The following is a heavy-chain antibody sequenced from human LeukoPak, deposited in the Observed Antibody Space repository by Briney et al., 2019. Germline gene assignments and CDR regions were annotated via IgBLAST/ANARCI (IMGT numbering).Heavy chain of an antibody. CDR1: GGTFSSYA. J-gene: IGHJ6*02. D-gene: IGHD2-2*01. V-gene: IGHV1-69*13. Sequence: GASVKVSCKASGGTFSSYAISWVRQAPGQGLEWMGGIIPIFGTANYAQKFQGRVTITADESTSTAYMELSSLRSEGTAVYYCARPQGGYCSSTSCYAIPYYYYGMDVWGQGTTVTVSS. CDR3: ARPQGGYCSSTSCYAIPYYYYGMDV. CDR2: IIPIFGTA.